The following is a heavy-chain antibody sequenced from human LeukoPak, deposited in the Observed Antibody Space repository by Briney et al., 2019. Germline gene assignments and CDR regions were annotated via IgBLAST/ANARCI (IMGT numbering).Heavy chain of an antibody. CDR2: IYYSGST. D-gene: IGHD2-15*01. V-gene: IGHV4-59*01. Sequence: SETLSLTCTVSGGSISSYYWSWIRQPPGKGLEWIGYIYYSGSTNYNPSLKSRVTISVDTSKNQFSLKLSSVTAADTAVYYCARGGRAKFYFDYWGQGTLVTVSS. J-gene: IGHJ4*02. CDR3: ARGGRAKFYFDY. CDR1: GGSISSYY.